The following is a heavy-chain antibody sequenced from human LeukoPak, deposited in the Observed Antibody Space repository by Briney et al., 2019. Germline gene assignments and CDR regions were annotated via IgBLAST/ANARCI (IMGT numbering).Heavy chain of an antibody. V-gene: IGHV1-69*02. CDR3: ARGGQVSTGAYFDY. CDR1: GGTFSTYS. CDR2: IIPILGVP. Sequence: ASVTLSCKSSGGTFSTYSSTWERQATGQGLEWVGGIIPILGVPNYAQKYQGRLTITADNSASTAYMDLSSLRSEDTAVYYCARGGQVSTGAYFDYWGQGTLVTVSS. J-gene: IGHJ4*02. D-gene: IGHD1-26*01.